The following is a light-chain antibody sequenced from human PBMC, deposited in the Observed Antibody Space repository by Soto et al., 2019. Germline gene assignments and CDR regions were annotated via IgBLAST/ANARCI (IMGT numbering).Light chain of an antibody. Sequence: EIVLTQSPGTLSLSPGDRATLSCRASQSVSISYLGWYQQKPGQAPRLLIYAASGRATGIPDRFSGSGSGTDFNLTISRLEPEDFAVYYCQQYGSSPLTFVGGTKVEIK. J-gene: IGKJ4*01. V-gene: IGKV3-20*01. CDR2: AAS. CDR1: QSVSISY. CDR3: QQYGSSPLT.